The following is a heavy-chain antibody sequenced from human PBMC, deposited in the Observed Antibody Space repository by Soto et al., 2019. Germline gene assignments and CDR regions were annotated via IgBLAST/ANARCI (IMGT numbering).Heavy chain of an antibody. CDR2: IIPIFGTA. CDR3: ARDSYGSGSYDAFDI. Sequence: SGGTFSSYAISWVRQAPGQGLEWMGGIIPIFGTANYAQKFQGRVTITANKSTSTAYMELSSLRSEDTAVYYCARDSYGSGSYDAFDIWGQGTMVTVSS. D-gene: IGHD3-10*01. CDR1: GGTFSSYA. J-gene: IGHJ3*02. V-gene: IGHV1-69*06.